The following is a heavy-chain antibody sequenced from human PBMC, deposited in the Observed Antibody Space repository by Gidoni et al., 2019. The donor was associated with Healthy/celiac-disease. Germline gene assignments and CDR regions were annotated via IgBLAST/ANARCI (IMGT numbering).Heavy chain of an antibody. D-gene: IGHD6-6*01. Sequence: SSYGMHWVRQAPGKGLEWVAVIWYDGSNKYYADSVKGRFTISRDNSKNTLYLHMNSLRAEDTAVYYCARGADSSSSDAFDIWGQGTMVTVSS. CDR1: SSYG. J-gene: IGHJ3*02. CDR3: ARGADSSSSDAFDI. V-gene: IGHV3-33*01. CDR2: IWYDGSNK.